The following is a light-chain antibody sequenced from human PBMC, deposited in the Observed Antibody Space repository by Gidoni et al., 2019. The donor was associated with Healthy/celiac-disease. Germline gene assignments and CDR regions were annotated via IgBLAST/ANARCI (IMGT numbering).Light chain of an antibody. CDR1: QSISSY. V-gene: IGKV1-39*01. CDR3: QQSYSTPRLT. J-gene: IGKJ4*01. CDR2: AAS. Sequence: DILMTQPSPSLSSSAGDRVTIPCRASQSISSYLDWYQQKPGKAPKLLIYAASSLKSGIPSRFSGSGSGTDFTLTISSLQPEDFATYYCQQSYSTPRLTFGGGTKVEIK.